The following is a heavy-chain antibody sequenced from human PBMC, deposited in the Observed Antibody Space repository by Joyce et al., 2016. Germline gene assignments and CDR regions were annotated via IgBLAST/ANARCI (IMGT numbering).Heavy chain of an antibody. J-gene: IGHJ1*01. CDR2: VNDRGRT. Sequence: QVQLQEWGAGLLKPSETLSLTCAVNGGSLSGYYWSWIRQAPGMGLEWIGEVNDRGRTNYNPSLSSRATTSMDTSKNQFSLRLTTVTAADTAVYFCARARRGIILARGEMGEYLQHWGRGTVVIVSS. CDR1: GGSLSGYY. D-gene: IGHD3-10*01. V-gene: IGHV4-34*01. CDR3: ARARRGIILARGEMGEYLQH.